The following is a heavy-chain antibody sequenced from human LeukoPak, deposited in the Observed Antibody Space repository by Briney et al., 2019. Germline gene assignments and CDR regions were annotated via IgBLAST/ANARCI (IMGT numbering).Heavy chain of an antibody. J-gene: IGHJ4*02. CDR1: GYTFTGYY. D-gene: IGHD1-1*01. V-gene: IGHV1-2*06. CDR2: INPNSGGT. CDR3: AVPGGYSDFDY. Sequence: ASVTVSCTVSGYTFTGYYMHWVRQAPGQGLEWMGRINPNSGGTNYAQKFQGRVTMTRDTSISTAYMELSRLRSDDTAVYYCAVPGGYSDFDYWGQGTLVTVSS.